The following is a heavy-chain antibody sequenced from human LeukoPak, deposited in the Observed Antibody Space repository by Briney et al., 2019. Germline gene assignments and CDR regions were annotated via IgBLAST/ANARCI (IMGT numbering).Heavy chain of an antibody. Sequence: SETLSLTCTVSGGSISSDYWSWIRQPPGKGLEWIGYIYYSGSTNYNPSLKSRVTISVDTSKNQFSLKLSSVTAADTAAYYCARHRPKAGYFDYWGQGTLVTVSS. CDR2: IYYSGST. CDR1: GGSISSDY. D-gene: IGHD6-13*01. J-gene: IGHJ4*02. CDR3: ARHRPKAGYFDY. V-gene: IGHV4-59*08.